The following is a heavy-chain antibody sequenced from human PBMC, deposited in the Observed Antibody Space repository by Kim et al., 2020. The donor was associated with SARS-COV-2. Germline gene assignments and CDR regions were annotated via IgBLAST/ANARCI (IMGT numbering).Heavy chain of an antibody. J-gene: IGHJ4*02. Sequence: SGPTLVNPTQTLTLTCTFSGFSLSTSGMCVSWIRQPPGKALEWLARIDWDDDKYYSTSLKTRLTISKDTSKNQVVLTMTNMDPVDTATYYCARDSYDILTGYSLHFDYWGQGTLVTVSS. CDR1: GFSLSTSGMC. CDR3: ARDSYDILTGYSLHFDY. CDR2: IDWDDDK. D-gene: IGHD3-9*01. V-gene: IGHV2-70*11.